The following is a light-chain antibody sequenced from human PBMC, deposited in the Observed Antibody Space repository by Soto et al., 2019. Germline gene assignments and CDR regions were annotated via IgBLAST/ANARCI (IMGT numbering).Light chain of an antibody. J-gene: IGKJ3*01. CDR1: QSVSSNY. Sequence: EFVLTQSPGTLSLSPGERATLSCRAGQSVSSNYLAWYQQKPGQAPRLLIYGASIRATGIPDRFSGSGSGTDFTLTISRLEPEDFAVYYCQQYGSSPLFTFGPGTKVYIK. V-gene: IGKV3-20*01. CDR3: QQYGSSPLFT. CDR2: GAS.